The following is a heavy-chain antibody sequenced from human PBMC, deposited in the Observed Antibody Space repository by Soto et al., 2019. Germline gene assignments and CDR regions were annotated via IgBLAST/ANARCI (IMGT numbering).Heavy chain of an antibody. CDR2: ISAYNGNT. Sequence: ASVKVSCKASAYTFTIYCISWVRQAPGQGLEWMGWISAYNGNTNYAQKLQGRVTMTTDTSTSTAYMELRSLRSDDTAVYYCARVKGRQLWSVFDYWGPGTLVTVSS. V-gene: IGHV1-18*01. J-gene: IGHJ4*02. D-gene: IGHD5-18*01. CDR1: AYTFTIYC. CDR3: ARVKGRQLWSVFDY.